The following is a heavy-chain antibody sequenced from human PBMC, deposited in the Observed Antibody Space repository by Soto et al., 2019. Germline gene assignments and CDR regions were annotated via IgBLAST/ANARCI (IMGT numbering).Heavy chain of an antibody. CDR2: ISAYNTNT. V-gene: IGHV1-18*01. CDR3: ASDTPPTDY. J-gene: IGHJ4*02. Sequence: QVQLVQSGAEVKKPGASVKVSCKTSGYTFTSYHISWVRQAPGQGLEWMGGISAYNTNTNYAQKFQGRVTMTTETLTGTAYMELRSLRSDDTAVSYCASDTPPTDYWGQGTLVTVSS. CDR1: GYTFTSYH.